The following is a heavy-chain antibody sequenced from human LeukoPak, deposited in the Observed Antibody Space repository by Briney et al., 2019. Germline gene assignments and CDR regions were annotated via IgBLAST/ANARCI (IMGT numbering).Heavy chain of an antibody. V-gene: IGHV1-18*01. J-gene: IGHJ4*02. Sequence: VASVKVSCKASGYTFTSYGISWVRQAPGQGLEWMGWISAYNGNTNYARKLQGRVTMTTDTSTSTAYMELRSLRSDDTAVYYCARGHAGAARSPFDYWGQGTLVTVSS. CDR1: GYTFTSYG. D-gene: IGHD6-6*01. CDR2: ISAYNGNT. CDR3: ARGHAGAARSPFDY.